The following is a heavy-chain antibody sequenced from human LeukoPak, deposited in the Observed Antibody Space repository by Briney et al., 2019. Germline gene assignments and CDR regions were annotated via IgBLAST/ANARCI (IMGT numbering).Heavy chain of an antibody. CDR1: GFTFSSYS. J-gene: IGHJ6*03. CDR2: ISSSSSYI. D-gene: IGHD2-15*01. CDR3: AREDIVVVVAASYMDV. Sequence: GGSLRLSCAASGFTFSSYSMNWVRQAPGKGLEWVSSISSSSSYIYYADLVKGRFTISRDNAKNSLYLQMNSLRAEDTAVYYCAREDIVVVVAASYMDVWGKGTTVTVSS. V-gene: IGHV3-21*01.